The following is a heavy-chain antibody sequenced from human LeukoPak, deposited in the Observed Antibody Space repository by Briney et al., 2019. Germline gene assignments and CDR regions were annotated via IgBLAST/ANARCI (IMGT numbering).Heavy chain of an antibody. CDR1: GFTVSSNY. Sequence: GGSLRLSCAASGFTVSSNYMSWVRQAPGKGLEWVSVIYSGGSTYYADSVKGRFTISRDNSKNTLYLQMNSLGAEDTAVYYCAKDLGRGSGSYNDYFDYWGQGTLVTVSS. CDR2: IYSGGST. CDR3: AKDLGRGSGSYNDYFDY. J-gene: IGHJ4*02. V-gene: IGHV3-53*01. D-gene: IGHD3-10*01.